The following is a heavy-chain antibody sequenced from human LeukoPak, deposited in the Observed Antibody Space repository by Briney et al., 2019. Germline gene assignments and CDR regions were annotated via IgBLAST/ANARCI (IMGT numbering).Heavy chain of an antibody. V-gene: IGHV4-38-2*02. CDR1: GYSISSGYY. CDR2: IYHSGST. Sequence: PSETLSLTCTVSGYSISSGYYWGWIRQPPGKGLEWIGNIYHSGSTYYNPSLKSRVTISIDTSKNQFSLKLSSVTAADTAVYYCARQGGWYGGFDYWGQGTPVTVSS. CDR3: ARQGGWYGGFDY. J-gene: IGHJ4*02. D-gene: IGHD6-19*01.